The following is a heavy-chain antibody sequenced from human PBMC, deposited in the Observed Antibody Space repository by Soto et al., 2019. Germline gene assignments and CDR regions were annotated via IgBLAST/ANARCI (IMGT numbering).Heavy chain of an antibody. CDR2: ISYDGSNK. Sequence: GGSLRLSCAASGFTFSSYAMHWVRQAPGKGLEWVAVISYDGSNKYYADSVKGRFTISRDNSKNTLYLQMNSLRAEDTAVYYCARLYSSSSLRDWGQGTQVTVSS. J-gene: IGHJ4*02. D-gene: IGHD6-6*01. V-gene: IGHV3-30-3*01. CDR1: GFTFSSYA. CDR3: ARLYSSSSLRD.